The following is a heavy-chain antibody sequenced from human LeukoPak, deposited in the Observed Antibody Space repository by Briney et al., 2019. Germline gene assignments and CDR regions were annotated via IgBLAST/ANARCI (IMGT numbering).Heavy chain of an antibody. CDR3: ARGYYYDSSGPSFDY. J-gene: IGHJ4*02. D-gene: IGHD3-22*01. V-gene: IGHV3-21*01. CDR1: GFTFSSHS. CDR2: ISSSSSYI. Sequence: KPGGSLRLSCAASGFTFSSHSVNWVRQAPGKGLEWVSSISSSSSYIYYADSVKGRFTISRDNAKNSLYLQMNSLRAEDTAVYYCARGYYYDSSGPSFDYWGQGTLVTVSS.